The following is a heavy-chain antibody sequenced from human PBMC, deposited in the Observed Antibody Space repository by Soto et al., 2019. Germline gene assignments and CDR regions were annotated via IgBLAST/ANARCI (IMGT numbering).Heavy chain of an antibody. CDR3: ARARIVVVPAAENWFDP. CDR1: GGSFSGYY. J-gene: IGHJ5*02. D-gene: IGHD2-2*01. V-gene: IGHV4-34*01. Sequence: SETLSLTCAVYGGSFSGYYWSWIRQPPGKGLEWIGEINHSGSTNYNPSLKSRVTISVDTPKNQFSLKLSSVTAADTAVYYCARARIVVVPAAENWFDPWGQGTLVTVSS. CDR2: INHSGST.